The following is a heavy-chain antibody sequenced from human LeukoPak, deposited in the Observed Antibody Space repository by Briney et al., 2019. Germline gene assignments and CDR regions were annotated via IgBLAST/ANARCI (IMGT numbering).Heavy chain of an antibody. V-gene: IGHV3-7*01. CDR3: ARGRTNVYYYMDV. CDR2: IKEDGSEK. Sequence: GGSLRLSCAASGFTFSSNWMSWVRQAPGKGLEWVANIKEDGSEKYYVDSVKGRFTMSRDNAKNSLYLQMNSLRAEDTAVYYCARGRTNVYYYMDVWGKGTTVTISS. CDR1: GFTFSSNW. J-gene: IGHJ6*03. D-gene: IGHD1-1*01.